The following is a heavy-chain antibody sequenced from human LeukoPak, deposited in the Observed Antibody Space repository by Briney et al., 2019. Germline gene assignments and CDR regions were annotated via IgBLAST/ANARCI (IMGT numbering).Heavy chain of an antibody. J-gene: IGHJ4*02. V-gene: IGHV1-69*04. D-gene: IGHD6-13*01. CDR3: ARGGSGWYVDY. CDR2: IIPILGIA. Sequence: SVKVSCKASGGTFSRYAISWVRQAPGQGLEWMGRIIPILGIANYAQKFQGRVTITADKSTSTAYMELSSLRSEDTAVYYCARGGSGWYVDYWGQGTLVTVSS. CDR1: GGTFSRYA.